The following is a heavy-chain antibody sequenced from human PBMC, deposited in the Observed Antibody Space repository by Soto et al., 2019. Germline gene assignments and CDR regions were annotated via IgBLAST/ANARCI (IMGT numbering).Heavy chain of an antibody. Sequence: GGSLRLSCSASGFTFSSYAMHWVRQAPGKGLEYVSAISSNGGSTYYADSVKGRFTISRDNSKKTLYLQMSSLRAEDTAVYYCVKDSWVGVTDGLDYWGQGTLVTASS. D-gene: IGHD2-21*02. CDR3: VKDSWVGVTDGLDY. J-gene: IGHJ4*02. V-gene: IGHV3-64D*06. CDR1: GFTFSSYA. CDR2: ISSNGGST.